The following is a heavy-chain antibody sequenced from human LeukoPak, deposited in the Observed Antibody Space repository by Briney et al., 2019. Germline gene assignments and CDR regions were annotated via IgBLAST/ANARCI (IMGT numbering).Heavy chain of an antibody. V-gene: IGHV4-59*08. CDR3: ASSYAIFGVVPPPPSYYYYMDV. Sequence: KPSETLSLTCTVSGGSISSYYWSWIRQPPGKGLEWIGYIYYSGSTNYNPSLKSRVTISVDTSKNQFSLKLSSVTAADTAVYYCASSYAIFGVVPPPPSYYYYMDVWGKGTTATVSS. J-gene: IGHJ6*03. D-gene: IGHD3-3*01. CDR2: IYYSGST. CDR1: GGSISSYY.